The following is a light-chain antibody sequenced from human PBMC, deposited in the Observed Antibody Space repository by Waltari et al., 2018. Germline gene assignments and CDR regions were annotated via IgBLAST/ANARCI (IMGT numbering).Light chain of an antibody. CDR2: DVS. CDR1: SSDVGGYNF. CDR3: SSYTRSSTRV. V-gene: IGLV2-14*03. Sequence: QSALTQPASVSGSPGQSITISCTGTSSDVGGYNFVSWYQQHPGKAPKLVIYDVSDRPSGVYTRFSGSKSGNTASLIISGLKAEDEADYYCSSYTRSSTRVFGTGTKVTVL. J-gene: IGLJ1*01.